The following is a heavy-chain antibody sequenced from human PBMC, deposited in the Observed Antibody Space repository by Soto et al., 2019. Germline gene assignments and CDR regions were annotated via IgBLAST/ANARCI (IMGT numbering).Heavy chain of an antibody. CDR3: ARDSLALFYS. J-gene: IGHJ4*02. CDR1: DGSVSSGSYY. V-gene: IGHV4-61*01. Sequence: QAQLQESGPGLVKPSETLSLTCTVSDGSVSSGSYYWTWIRQPPGKGLEWIGYIYSSGSTRYNPSLKSRGIISVDQSMTQVSLKLSSVTAADTAVYYCARDSLALFYSLGQGTLVTVSS. CDR2: IYSSGST. D-gene: IGHD5-12*01.